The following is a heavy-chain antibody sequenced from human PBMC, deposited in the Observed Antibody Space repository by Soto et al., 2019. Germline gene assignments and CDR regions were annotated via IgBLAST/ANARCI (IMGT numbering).Heavy chain of an antibody. CDR3: ARSPRAGTRFDF. Sequence: GGSLRLSCTASAFTFSSFEMNWVRQAPGKGLEWVSYISHSGSTIYYADSVQGRFTISRDNAKSSLYLQMNSLRAEDTAVYYCARSPRAGTRFDFWGQGTLVTVSS. D-gene: IGHD2-2*01. V-gene: IGHV3-48*03. J-gene: IGHJ4*02. CDR2: ISHSGSTI. CDR1: AFTFSSFE.